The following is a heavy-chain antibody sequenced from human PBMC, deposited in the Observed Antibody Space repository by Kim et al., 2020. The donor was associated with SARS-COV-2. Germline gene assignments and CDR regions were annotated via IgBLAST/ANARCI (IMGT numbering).Heavy chain of an antibody. Sequence: SNKYYADSVKGRFTISRDNSKNTLYLQMNSLRAEDTAVYYCAKGAAHFDYWGQGTLVTVSS. J-gene: IGHJ4*02. CDR3: AKGAAHFDY. V-gene: IGHV3-30*02. D-gene: IGHD6-25*01. CDR2: SNK.